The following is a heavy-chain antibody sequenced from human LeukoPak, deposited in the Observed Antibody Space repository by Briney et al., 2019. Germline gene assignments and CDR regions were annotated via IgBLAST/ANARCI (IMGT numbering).Heavy chain of an antibody. V-gene: IGHV1-2*02. CDR3: ARDIAEGAY. Sequence: GASVKVSCKAFGYTFTSNYMHWVRQAPGQGLEWMGWINPNSGGTNYAQKFQGRVTMTRDTSISTAYMELSRLRSDDTAVYYCARDIAEGAYWGQGTLVTVSS. J-gene: IGHJ4*02. CDR1: GYTFTSNY. CDR2: INPNSGGT. D-gene: IGHD3-16*01.